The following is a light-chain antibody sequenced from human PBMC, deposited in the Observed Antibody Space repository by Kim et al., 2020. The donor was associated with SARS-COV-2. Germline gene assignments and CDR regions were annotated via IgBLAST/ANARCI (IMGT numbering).Light chain of an antibody. CDR1: NIGSKG. Sequence: APGKTAKIAGGGNNIGSKGVHWYQQKPGQAPVLVIYCDSDRPSGIPERFSGSNSGNTATLTISRVEAGDEADYYCQVWDSSSDHWVFGGGTQLTVL. V-gene: IGLV3-21*04. J-gene: IGLJ3*02. CDR2: CDS. CDR3: QVWDSSSDHWV.